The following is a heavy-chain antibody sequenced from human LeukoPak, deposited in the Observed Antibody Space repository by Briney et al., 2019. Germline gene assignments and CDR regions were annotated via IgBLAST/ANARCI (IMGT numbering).Heavy chain of an antibody. CDR2: ISDSGGGT. CDR1: GFTFSTYW. D-gene: IGHD3-16*01. Sequence: PGGSLRLSCAASGFTFSTYWMHWVRQAPGKGLQWVSAISDSGGGTFYADSVKGRLTISRDNSKNTLYLQMNSLRAEDTAVYYCAKVGVGWVAFEYWGQGTLVTVSS. J-gene: IGHJ4*02. V-gene: IGHV3-23*01. CDR3: AKVGVGWVAFEY.